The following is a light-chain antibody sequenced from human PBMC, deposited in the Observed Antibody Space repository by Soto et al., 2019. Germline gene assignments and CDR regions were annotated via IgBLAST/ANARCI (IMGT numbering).Light chain of an antibody. CDR2: AAS. CDR3: QQSYSSPLT. Sequence: IHITQSPSSLSSSLGDIVTITCRSAQRISRYLNWYQQKPGQAPKLLIYAASSLQSGVPSRFSGSGSATDFTLTISSLQPEDFATYYCQQSYSSPLTFGGGTKVDIK. CDR1: QRISRY. J-gene: IGKJ4*01. V-gene: IGKV1-39*01.